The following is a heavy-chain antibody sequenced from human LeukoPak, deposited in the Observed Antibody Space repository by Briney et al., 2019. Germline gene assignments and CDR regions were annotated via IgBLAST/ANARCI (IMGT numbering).Heavy chain of an antibody. CDR3: ARGGRIAGRWGIFEY. CDR1: GYSSSSGEY. CDR2: IYHSGST. D-gene: IGHD6-13*01. Sequence: SETLSLTSAVSGYSSSSGEYWGWIRQPPGKGLEWIGSIYHSGSTYYNPSLKSRVTISVDTSKNQFSLKLSSVTAADTAVYYCARGGRIAGRWGIFEYWGQGTLVTVSS. J-gene: IGHJ4*02. V-gene: IGHV4-38-2*01.